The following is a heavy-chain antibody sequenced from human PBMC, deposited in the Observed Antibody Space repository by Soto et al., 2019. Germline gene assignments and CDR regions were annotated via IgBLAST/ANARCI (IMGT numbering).Heavy chain of an antibody. D-gene: IGHD3-10*01. CDR2: ISASNSNT. CDR3: AREGLTSGYTFAY. V-gene: IGHV1-18*04. J-gene: IGHJ4*02. Sequence: GASVKVSFKASGYTFIDYSITWVRQAPGQGLEWMGWISASNSNTEYAQKFQGRVTMTTDTSTGTAYMELRSLRSDDTAMYYCAREGLTSGYTFAYWGQGTLVTVS. CDR1: GYTFIDYS.